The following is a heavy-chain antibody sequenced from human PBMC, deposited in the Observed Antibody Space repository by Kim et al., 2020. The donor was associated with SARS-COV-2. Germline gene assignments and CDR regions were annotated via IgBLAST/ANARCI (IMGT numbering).Heavy chain of an antibody. CDR1: GFTFSSYS. V-gene: IGHV3-48*02. J-gene: IGHJ4*02. Sequence: GGSLRLSCAASGFTFSSYSMNWVRQAPGKGLEWVSYISSSSSTIYYADSVKGRFTISRDNAKNSLYLQMNSLRDEDTAVYYCARDGDYVWGSYRSWRDYFDYWGQGTLVTVSS. CDR2: ISSSSSTI. CDR3: ARDGDYVWGSYRSWRDYFDY. D-gene: IGHD3-16*02.